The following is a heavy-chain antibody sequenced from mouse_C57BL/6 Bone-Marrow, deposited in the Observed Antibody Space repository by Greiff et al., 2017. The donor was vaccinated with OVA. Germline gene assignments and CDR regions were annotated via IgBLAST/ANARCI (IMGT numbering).Heavy chain of an antibody. CDR2: IWSGGST. CDR3: ARNCCYYGSHYYAMDY. D-gene: IGHD1-1*01. CDR1: GFSLTSYG. J-gene: IGHJ4*01. V-gene: IGHV2-2*01. Sequence: VQLQESGPGLVQPSQSLSITCTVSGFSLTSYGVHWVRQSPGKGLEWLGVIWSGGSTDYNAAFISRLSISKDNSKSQVFFKMNSLQADDTAIYYCARNCCYYGSHYYAMDYWGQGTSVTVSS.